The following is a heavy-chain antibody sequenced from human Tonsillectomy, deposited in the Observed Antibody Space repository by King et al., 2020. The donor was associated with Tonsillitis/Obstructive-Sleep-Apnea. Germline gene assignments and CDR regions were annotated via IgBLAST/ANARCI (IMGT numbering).Heavy chain of an antibody. Sequence: VQLQQWGAGLLKPSETLSLTCAVYGGSFSGYYWNWIRQPPGKGLEWIGEINHSGNNNYNPSLKSRVTISVDTSKNQFSLNLSSVTAAETAIYYCAGSTMFGVVITPLYFDYWGQGTLVTVSS. V-gene: IGHV4-34*01. CDR3: AGSTMFGVVITPLYFDY. J-gene: IGHJ4*02. CDR1: GGSFSGYY. D-gene: IGHD3-3*01. CDR2: INHSGNN.